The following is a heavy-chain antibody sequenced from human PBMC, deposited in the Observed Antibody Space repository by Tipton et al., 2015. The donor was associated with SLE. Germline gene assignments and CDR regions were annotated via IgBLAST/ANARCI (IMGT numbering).Heavy chain of an antibody. CDR1: GGSIGDHY. D-gene: IGHD5-24*01. CDR2: IYFSGRS. V-gene: IGHV4-59*11. J-gene: IGHJ3*02. Sequence: TLSLTCTVSGGSIGDHYWIWVRQPPGKGLWWLGYIYFSGRSNYNPSLKSRVAISVDTAKNQFSLRLSSVTAADTAVYYCARDADGRRAFHIWGQGTMVAVSS. CDR3: ARDADGRRAFHI.